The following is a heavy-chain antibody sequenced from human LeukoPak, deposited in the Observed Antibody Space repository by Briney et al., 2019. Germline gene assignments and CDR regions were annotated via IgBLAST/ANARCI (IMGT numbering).Heavy chain of an antibody. Sequence: ASVKVSCKASRGTFSNYAISWVRQAPGQGLEWMGWISANNNNTDNVQKLQGRVTMTTDTSTSTAYMELRSLRSDDTAVYYCARALYHTFDYWGQGTLVTVSS. CDR2: ISANNNNT. V-gene: IGHV1-18*01. J-gene: IGHJ4*02. CDR3: ARALYHTFDY. D-gene: IGHD2-2*01. CDR1: RGTFSNYA.